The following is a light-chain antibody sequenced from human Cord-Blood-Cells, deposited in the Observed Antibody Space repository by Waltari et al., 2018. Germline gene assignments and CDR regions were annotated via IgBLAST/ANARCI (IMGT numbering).Light chain of an antibody. CDR1: SSDVGGYNY. V-gene: IGLV2-14*01. CDR3: SSYTSSSTSWV. Sequence: QSALTQPASVSGSPGQSITISCTGTSSDVGGYNYVSWYQQHPGKAPKLMIYDVSKRPSGVSKRVSGSKSGNTASLTISGLQAEDEADYYCSSYTSSSTSWVFGGGTKLTVL. J-gene: IGLJ3*02. CDR2: DVS.